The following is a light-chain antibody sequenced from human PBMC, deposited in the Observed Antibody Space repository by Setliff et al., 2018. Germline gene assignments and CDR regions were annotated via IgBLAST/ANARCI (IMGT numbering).Light chain of an antibody. J-gene: IGLJ1*01. Sequence: QSALAQPPSASGSPGQSVTISCTGTSSDAGGYNYVSWYQQHPGKAPKLMIYEVSKWPSGVPDRFSGSKSGNTASLTVSGLQAEDEADYYCSSYAGSNNYVFGTGTKVTVL. CDR3: SSYAGSNNYV. CDR2: EVS. CDR1: SSDAGGYNY. V-gene: IGLV2-8*01.